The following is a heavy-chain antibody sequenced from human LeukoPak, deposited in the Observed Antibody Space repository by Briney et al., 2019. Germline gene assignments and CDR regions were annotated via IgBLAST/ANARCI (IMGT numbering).Heavy chain of an antibody. Sequence: WSWIRQPPGKGLEWIGEINHSGSTNYNPSLKSRVTISVDTSKNQFSLKLSSVTAADTAVYYCARGLGGTSWSWGQGTLVTVSS. CDR2: INHSGST. CDR3: ARGLGGTSWS. V-gene: IGHV4-34*01. D-gene: IGHD1-26*01. J-gene: IGHJ5*02.